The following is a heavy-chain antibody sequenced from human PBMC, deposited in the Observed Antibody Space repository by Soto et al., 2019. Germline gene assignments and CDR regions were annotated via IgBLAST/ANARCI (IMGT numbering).Heavy chain of an antibody. V-gene: IGHV4-34*01. D-gene: IGHD1-26*01. CDR3: ATRRAPRSPPDY. Sequence: SETLSLTCAVYGGSFSGYYWGWIRQPPGKGLEWIGEINHSGSTNYNPSLKSRVTISVDTSKNQFSLKLSSVTAADTAVYYCATRRAPRSPPDYWGQGTLVTVSS. J-gene: IGHJ4*02. CDR1: GGSFSGYY. CDR2: INHSGST.